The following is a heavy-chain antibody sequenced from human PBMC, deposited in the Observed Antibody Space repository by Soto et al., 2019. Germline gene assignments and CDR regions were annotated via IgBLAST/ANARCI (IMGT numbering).Heavy chain of an antibody. CDR1: GFTFSSYS. V-gene: IGHV3-21*01. CDR2: ISSSSSYI. D-gene: IGHD1-26*01. CDR3: AGRRGLPYYGMDV. Sequence: EVQLVESGGGLVKPGGSLRLSCAASGFTFSSYSMNWVRQAPGKGLEWVSSISSSSSYIYYADSVKGRFTISRDNXKNSLYLQMNSLRAEDTAVYYCAGRRGLPYYGMDVWGQGTTVTVSS. J-gene: IGHJ6*02.